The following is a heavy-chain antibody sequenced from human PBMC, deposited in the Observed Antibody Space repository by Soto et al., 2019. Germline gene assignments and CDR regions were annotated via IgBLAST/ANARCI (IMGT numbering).Heavy chain of an antibody. CDR2: INPSGGST. Sequence: QVQLVQSGAEVKKPGASVKVSCKASGYTFTSYYMHWVRQAPGQGLEWMGIINPSGGSTYAQKFHGRVTLTSDTSPSAVYMELSSLRSEDTAVYYCARVYCRDGSCYSIDYWGQGSLFTVSS. CDR1: GYTFTSYY. CDR3: ARVYCRDGSCYSIDY. V-gene: IGHV1-46*03. J-gene: IGHJ4*02. D-gene: IGHD2-15*01.